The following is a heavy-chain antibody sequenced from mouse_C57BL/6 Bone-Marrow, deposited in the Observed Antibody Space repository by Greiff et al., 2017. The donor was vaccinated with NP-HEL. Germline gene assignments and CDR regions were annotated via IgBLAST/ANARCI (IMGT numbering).Heavy chain of an antibody. V-gene: IGHV7-3*01. Sequence: EVKLQESGGGLVQPGGSLSLSCAASGFTFTDYYMSWVRQPPGKALEWLGFIRNKANGYRTEYSASVKGRFTISRDNSQSILYLQMNALRAEDSATYYCARLTGRFDDWGQGTTLTVSS. D-gene: IGHD4-1*01. CDR2: IRNKANGYRT. CDR1: GFTFTDYY. J-gene: IGHJ2*01. CDR3: ARLTGRFDD.